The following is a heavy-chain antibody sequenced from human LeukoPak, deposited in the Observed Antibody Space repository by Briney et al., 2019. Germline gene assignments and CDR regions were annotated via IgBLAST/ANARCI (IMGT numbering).Heavy chain of an antibody. J-gene: IGHJ5*02. Sequence: SVTVSCKASGGTFSSYAISWVRQAPGQGLEWMGGIIPIFGTANYAQKFQGRVTITADESTSTAYMELSSLRSEDTAVYYCARDRRHIAAAEYNWFDPWGQGTLVTVSS. CDR1: GGTFSSYA. V-gene: IGHV1-69*13. D-gene: IGHD6-13*01. CDR3: ARDRRHIAAAEYNWFDP. CDR2: IIPIFGTA.